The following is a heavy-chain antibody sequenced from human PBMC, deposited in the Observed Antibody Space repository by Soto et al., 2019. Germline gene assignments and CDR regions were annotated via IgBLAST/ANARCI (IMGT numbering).Heavy chain of an antibody. CDR3: ARLTVTTYYYYYMDV. CDR1: GGSISSYY. D-gene: IGHD4-17*01. J-gene: IGHJ6*03. V-gene: IGHV4-59*08. Sequence: LETLSLTCTVSGGSISSYYWSWIRRPPGKGLEWIGYIYYSGSTNYNPSLKSRVTISVDTSKNQFSLKLSSVTAADTAVYYCARLTVTTYYYYYMDVWGKGTTVTVS. CDR2: IYYSGST.